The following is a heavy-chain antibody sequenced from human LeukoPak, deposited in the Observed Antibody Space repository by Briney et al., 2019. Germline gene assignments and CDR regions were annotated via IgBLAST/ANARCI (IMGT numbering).Heavy chain of an antibody. D-gene: IGHD6-13*01. CDR2: ISHSGSI. CDR3: ARISSSWHYFDY. Sequence: GGSLRLSCAASGFTFSSYAMNWVRQAPGKGVEWVSSISHSGSISYADSVKGRFTISRDNAKNSLYLQMNSLRAEDTAVYYCARISSSWHYFDYWGQGTLVTVSS. CDR1: GFTFSSYA. J-gene: IGHJ4*02. V-gene: IGHV3-21*01.